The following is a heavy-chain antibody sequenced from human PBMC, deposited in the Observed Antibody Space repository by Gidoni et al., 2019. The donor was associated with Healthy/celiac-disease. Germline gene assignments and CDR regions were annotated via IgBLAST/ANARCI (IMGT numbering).Heavy chain of an antibody. CDR3: ARLGAGEVDY. J-gene: IGHJ4*02. Sequence: QLQLQESGPGLVRPSEPLPLPGPVPGGSISSSSYYWGWIRQPPGKGLEWIGNIYYSGSTYYNPSLKSRVTISVDTSKNQFSLKLSSVTAADTAVYYCARLGAGEVDYWGQGTLVTVSS. CDR1: GGSISSSSYY. CDR2: IYYSGST. V-gene: IGHV4-39*01. D-gene: IGHD7-27*01.